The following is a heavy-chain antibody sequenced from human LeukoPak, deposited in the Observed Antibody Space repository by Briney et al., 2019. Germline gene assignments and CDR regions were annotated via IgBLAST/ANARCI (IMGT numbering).Heavy chain of an antibody. V-gene: IGHV4-34*01. CDR3: ARTDIVLMVYAIFDY. J-gene: IGHJ4*02. Sequence: SETLSLTCAVYGGSYSGYYWSWIRQPPGKGLDWIGEINHSGSTNYNPSLKSRVTISVDTSKNPYSLKLSSVTAADTAVYYCARTDIVLMVYAIFDYWGQGTLVTVSS. CDR1: GGSYSGYY. D-gene: IGHD2-8*01. CDR2: INHSGST.